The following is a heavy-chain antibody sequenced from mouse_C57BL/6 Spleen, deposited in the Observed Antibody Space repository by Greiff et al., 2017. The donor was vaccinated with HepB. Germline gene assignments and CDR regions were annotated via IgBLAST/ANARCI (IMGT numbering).Heavy chain of an antibody. CDR2: IWRGGST. D-gene: IGHD4-1*01. CDR3: AKSWDGTRYFDV. Sequence: QVQLQQSGPGLVQPSQSLSITCTVSGFSFTSYGVHWVRQSPGKGLEWLGVIWRGGSTDYNAAFMARLSITKDNSKSQVFFKMNSLQADDTAIYYCAKSWDGTRYFDVWGTGTTVTVSS. CDR1: GFSFTSYG. V-gene: IGHV2-5*01. J-gene: IGHJ1*03.